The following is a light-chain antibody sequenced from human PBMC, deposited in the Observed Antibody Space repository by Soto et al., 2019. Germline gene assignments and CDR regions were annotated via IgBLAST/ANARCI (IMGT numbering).Light chain of an antibody. CDR1: SSDVGAYNF. CDR3: SAYTVSRTYV. Sequence: QSALTQPASVSGSPGQSITISCTGTSSDVGAYNFVSWHQQHPGKAPKLMIYNVYDRPSGISYRFSDSKSGNTASLTISGLQGEDEADYYCSAYTVSRTYVFGTGTKVTVL. J-gene: IGLJ1*01. CDR2: NVY. V-gene: IGLV2-14*03.